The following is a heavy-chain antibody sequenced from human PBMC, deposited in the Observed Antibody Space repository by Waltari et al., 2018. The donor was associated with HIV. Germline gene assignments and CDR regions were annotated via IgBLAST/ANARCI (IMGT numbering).Heavy chain of an antibody. Sequence: QLQLQESGPGLVQPSETLSLTCTVSGDSIRSSSYYWGWSHQPPGKGLEWIGSIDYSVNTYYNPSLRRRVTITVDPSKNQFSLKLRSVTAADTAVYYCARQTTTGIIPGPSHYWGLGTLVTVSS. D-gene: IGHD1-1*01. CDR3: ARQTTTGIIPGPSHY. CDR2: IDYSVNT. CDR1: GDSIRSSSYY. J-gene: IGHJ4*02. V-gene: IGHV4-39*01.